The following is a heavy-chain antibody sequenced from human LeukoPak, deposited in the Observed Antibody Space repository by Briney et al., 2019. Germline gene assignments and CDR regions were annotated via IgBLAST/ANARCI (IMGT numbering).Heavy chain of an antibody. D-gene: IGHD3-10*01. Sequence: SETLSLTCTVSGYSISSGYYWGWIRQPPGKGLEWIGSIYHSGSTYYNPSLKSRVTISVGTSKNQFSLKLSSVTAADTAVYYCARAVSDLGYYGSGSEPDYWGQGTLVTVSS. V-gene: IGHV4-38-2*02. CDR1: GYSISSGYY. J-gene: IGHJ4*02. CDR3: ARAVSDLGYYGSGSEPDY. CDR2: IYHSGST.